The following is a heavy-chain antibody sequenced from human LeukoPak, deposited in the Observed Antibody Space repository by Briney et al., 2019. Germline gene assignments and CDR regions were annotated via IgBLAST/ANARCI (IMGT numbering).Heavy chain of an antibody. CDR3: ARAGYSSGWYFSPDYYYYMDV. V-gene: IGHV3-30*04. CDR2: ISYDGSNK. J-gene: IGHJ6*03. Sequence: GGSLRLSCAASGFTFSSYAMHWVRQAPGKGLEWVAVISYDGSNKYYADSVKGRFTISRDNSKNTLYLQMNSLRAEDTAVYYCARAGYSSGWYFSPDYYYYMDVWGKGTTVTVSS. CDR1: GFTFSSYA. D-gene: IGHD6-19*01.